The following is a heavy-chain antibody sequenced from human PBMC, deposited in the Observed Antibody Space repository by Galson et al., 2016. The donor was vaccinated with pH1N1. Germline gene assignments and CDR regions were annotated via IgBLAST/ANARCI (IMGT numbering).Heavy chain of an antibody. V-gene: IGHV2-70*01. CDR2: IDWDDDK. CDR1: GFSLSTSGMC. D-gene: IGHD4-17*01. Sequence: PALVKPTQTLTLTCTFSGFSLSTSGMCVSWIRQPPGKALEWLALIDWDDDKYYSTSLKTRLTISKDPSKNQVVLTMPNMDPVDTATYYCARLDYGDYSGYFEYWGQGTLVTVSS. CDR3: ARLDYGDYSGYFEY. J-gene: IGHJ4*02.